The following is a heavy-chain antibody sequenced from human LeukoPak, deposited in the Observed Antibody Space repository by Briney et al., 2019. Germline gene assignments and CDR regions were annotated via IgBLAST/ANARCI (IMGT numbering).Heavy chain of an antibody. CDR3: ARRVVVAATRTKNWFDP. J-gene: IGHJ5*02. V-gene: IGHV4-34*01. CDR2: INHSGST. D-gene: IGHD2-15*01. CDR1: CGSSSGYY. Sequence: SETLSLTCAVYCGSSSGYYWIWIRQPPGKGVEWIGEINHSGSTNYNPSLKSRVTISVDTSKNQFSLKLSSVTAADTAVYYCARRVVVAATRTKNWFDPWGQGTLVTVSS.